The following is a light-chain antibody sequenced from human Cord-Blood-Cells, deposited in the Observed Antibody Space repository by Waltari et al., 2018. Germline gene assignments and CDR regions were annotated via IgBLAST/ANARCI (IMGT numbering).Light chain of an antibody. CDR1: QGVLYSSNNKNY. CDR2: WAT. J-gene: IGKJ2*03. CDR3: QQYYSTPYS. V-gene: IGKV4-1*01. Sequence: DIVMTQSPDSLAVSLGERATINCKSSQGVLYSSNNKNYLAWYQQKPGQPPKLLIYWATTRESGVPDRFSGSGSGTDFTVTISSLQAEEVAVYYCQQYYSTPYSFGQGTKLEIK.